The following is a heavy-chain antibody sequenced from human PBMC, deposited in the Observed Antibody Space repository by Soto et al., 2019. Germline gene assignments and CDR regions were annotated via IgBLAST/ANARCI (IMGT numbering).Heavy chain of an antibody. CDR3: ARDGLGAYTYGSYYSDY. CDR1: GFTFSNYA. Sequence: EVQLLESGGGLVQPGGSLRLSCAASGFTFSNYAMSWVRQAPGKGLEWVSTISTSGGSTYSADSVKGRFTISRDDSKNTLYLQMNSLRAEDTAVYYCARDGLGAYTYGSYYSDYWRQGTLVTGSS. V-gene: IGHV3-23*01. J-gene: IGHJ4*02. D-gene: IGHD5-18*01. CDR2: ISTSGGST.